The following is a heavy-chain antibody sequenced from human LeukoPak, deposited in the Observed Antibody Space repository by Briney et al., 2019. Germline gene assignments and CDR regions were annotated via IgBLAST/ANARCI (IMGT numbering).Heavy chain of an antibody. CDR1: GFTFSSYA. D-gene: IGHD2-2*02. Sequence: GGSLRLSCAASGFTFSSYAMSWVRQAPGKGLEWVSAISGSGGSTYYADSVKGRFTISRDNSKNTLFLQMNSLRAEDTAVYYCAKYLNTGPAAIGKWLDPWGQGTPVTVSS. J-gene: IGHJ5*02. CDR3: AKYLNTGPAAIGKWLDP. V-gene: IGHV3-23*01. CDR2: ISGSGGST.